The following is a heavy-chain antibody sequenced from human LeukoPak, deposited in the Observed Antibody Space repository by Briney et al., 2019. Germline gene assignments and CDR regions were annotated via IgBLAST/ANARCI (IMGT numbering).Heavy chain of an antibody. CDR1: GFTFSSYA. CDR2: ISGSGGST. D-gene: IGHD3-22*01. CDR3: ARHTYYYDSSGYKGVYYYGMDV. Sequence: AGGSLRLSCAASGFTFSSYAMSWVRQAPGKGLEWVSAISGSGGSTYYADSVKGRFTISRDNSKNTLYLQMNSLRAEDTAVYYCARHTYYYDSSGYKGVYYYGMDVWGQGTTVTVSS. V-gene: IGHV3-23*01. J-gene: IGHJ6*02.